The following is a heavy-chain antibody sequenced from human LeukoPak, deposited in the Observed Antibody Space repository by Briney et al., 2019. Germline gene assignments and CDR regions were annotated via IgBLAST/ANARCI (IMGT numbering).Heavy chain of an antibody. CDR2: IYYSGST. V-gene: IGHV4-59*01. J-gene: IGHJ4*02. CDR1: GGSISSYY. CDR3: ARGVSDYSYFARYYFDY. Sequence: PSETLTLTCTVSGGSISSYYWSWIRQPPGKGLEWIGYIYYSGSTIYNPSLKSRVTISVDTSKNQFSLKLSSVTAADTAVYYCARGVSDYSYFARYYFDYWGQGTLVTVSS. D-gene: IGHD4-11*01.